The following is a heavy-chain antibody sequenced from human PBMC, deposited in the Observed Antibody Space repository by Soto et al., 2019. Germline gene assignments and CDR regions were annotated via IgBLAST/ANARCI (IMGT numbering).Heavy chain of an antibody. Sequence: SETLSLTCAVYGGSFSGYYWSWIRQPPGKGLEWIGEINHSGSTNYNPSLKSRVTISVDTSKNQFSLKLSSVTAADTAVYYCARDVGDYSDYWGQGTLVTVSS. CDR1: GGSFSGYY. V-gene: IGHV4-34*01. CDR3: ARDVGDYSDY. CDR2: INHSGST. J-gene: IGHJ4*02. D-gene: IGHD4-17*01.